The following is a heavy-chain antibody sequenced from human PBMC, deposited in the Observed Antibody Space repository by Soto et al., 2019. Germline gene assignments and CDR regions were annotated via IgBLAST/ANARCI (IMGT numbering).Heavy chain of an antibody. CDR1: GFTFSSYA. CDR2: ISGSGGST. D-gene: IGHD3-16*01. J-gene: IGHJ4*02. CDR3: AKEDTGVRLGEYYFDY. Sequence: GGFLRLSCAASGFTFSSYAMSWVRQAPGKGLEWVSGISGSGGSTYYADSVKGRFTISRDNSKNTLYVQMNSLRAEDTAVYYCAKEDTGVRLGEYYFDYWGQGTLVTVSS. V-gene: IGHV3-23*01.